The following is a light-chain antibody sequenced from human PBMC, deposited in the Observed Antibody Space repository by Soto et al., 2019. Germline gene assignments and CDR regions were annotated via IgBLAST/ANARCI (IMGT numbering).Light chain of an antibody. CDR3: QSYDSPLNRV. Sequence: QAVVTQPHSVSGAPGQRITISCTGSSSNIGAQYDVHWYRQLPVAAPKLLLYGDNNRPSGVPDRFSGSKSGTSASLAITGLQADGQADYYCQSYDSPLNRVFGTRTKLTVL. J-gene: IGLJ1*01. V-gene: IGLV1-40*01. CDR2: GDN. CDR1: SSNIGAQYD.